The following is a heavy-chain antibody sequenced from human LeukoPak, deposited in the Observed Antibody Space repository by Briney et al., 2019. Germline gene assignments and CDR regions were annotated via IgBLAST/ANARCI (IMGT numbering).Heavy chain of an antibody. J-gene: IGHJ4*02. CDR2: ISNSGGST. D-gene: IGHD6-13*01. CDR1: GFTFSSYG. V-gene: IGHV3-23*01. CDR3: AKVASIAAAGEFGS. Sequence: GGSLRLSCAASGFTFSSYGMSWVRQAPGKGLEWVSGISNSGGSTYYADSAKGRFTISRDNSKNTLHLQMNSLRAEDTAVYYCAKVASIAAAGEFGSWGQGTLVTVSS.